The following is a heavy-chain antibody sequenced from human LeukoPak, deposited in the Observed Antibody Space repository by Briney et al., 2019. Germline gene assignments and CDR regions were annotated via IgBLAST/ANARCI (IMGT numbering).Heavy chain of an antibody. D-gene: IGHD3-10*01. Sequence: GGSLRLSCAASGFSVSSNYMNWVRKAPGKGLEWVSGISWNSGSIGYADSVKGRFTISRDNAKNSLYLQMNSLRAEDMALYYCAKGGSGSWYFDYWGQGTLVTVSS. CDR1: GFSVSSNY. V-gene: IGHV3-9*03. J-gene: IGHJ4*02. CDR3: AKGGSGSWYFDY. CDR2: ISWNSGSI.